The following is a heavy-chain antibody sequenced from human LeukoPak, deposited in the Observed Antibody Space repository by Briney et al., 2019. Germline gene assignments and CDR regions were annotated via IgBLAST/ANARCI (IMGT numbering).Heavy chain of an antibody. J-gene: IGHJ5*02. Sequence: GASVKVSCKASGYTFTSYGISWVRQAPGQGLEWMGWISAYNGNTNYAQKLQGRVTMTTDTSTSTAYMELRSLRSDDTAVYYCARDLNTAMVIGYNWFDPWGQGTLVTVSP. CDR3: ARDLNTAMVIGYNWFDP. CDR1: GYTFTSYG. V-gene: IGHV1-18*01. CDR2: ISAYNGNT. D-gene: IGHD5-18*01.